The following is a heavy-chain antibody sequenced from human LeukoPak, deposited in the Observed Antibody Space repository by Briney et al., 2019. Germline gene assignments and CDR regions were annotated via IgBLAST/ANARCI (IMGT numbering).Heavy chain of an antibody. CDR2: INPNSGGT. D-gene: IGHD3-9*01. CDR1: GYTFTGYY. CDR3: ARGDYDILTGYASAYFDY. Sequence: GAPVKVSCKASGYTFTGYYMHWVRQAPGQGLEWMGWINPNSGGTNYAQKFQGRVTMTRDTSISTAYMELSRLRSDDTAVYYCARGDYDILTGYASAYFDYWGQGTLVTVSS. V-gene: IGHV1-2*02. J-gene: IGHJ4*02.